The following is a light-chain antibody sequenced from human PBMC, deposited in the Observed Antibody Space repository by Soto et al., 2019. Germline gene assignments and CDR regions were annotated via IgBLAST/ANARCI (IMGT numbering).Light chain of an antibody. Sequence: EIALTQSPATLSSFPGDRVTLSCRASQYINTRLAWYQHRPGQAPRLLIYQTSIRAAGIPARFSASGSGTDFTLTISDVQPEDFALYYCHQRQSWPRTFGQGTKVDI. V-gene: IGKV3-11*01. CDR3: HQRQSWPRT. CDR1: QYINTR. CDR2: QTS. J-gene: IGKJ1*01.